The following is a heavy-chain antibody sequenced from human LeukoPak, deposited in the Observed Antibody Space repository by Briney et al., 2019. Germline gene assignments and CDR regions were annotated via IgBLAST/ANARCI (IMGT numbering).Heavy chain of an antibody. V-gene: IGHV4-39*02. Sequence: SQTLSLTRAVSGVSISSISYYWGWIRPPPGKGLGWIGSVYFSGSTYYNPSHKRLATIYEDTHQNHLSPKLSPVSAPRTAVYYCARAGLETYYGKSYFDYWGQGTLVTVSS. CDR1: GVSISSISYY. J-gene: IGHJ4*02. CDR2: VYFSGST. D-gene: IGHD3-10*01. CDR3: ARAGLETYYGKSYFDY.